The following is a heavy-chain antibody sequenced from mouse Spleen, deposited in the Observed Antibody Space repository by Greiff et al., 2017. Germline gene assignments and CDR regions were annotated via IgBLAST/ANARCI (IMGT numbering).Heavy chain of an antibody. CDR2: IDPETGGT. Sequence: SGAELVRPGASVTLSCKASGYTFTDYEMHWVKQTPVHGLEWIGAIDPETGGTAYNQKFKGKAILTADKSSSTAYMELRSLTSEDSAVYYCTRGDYGTQDYWGQGTTLTVSS. J-gene: IGHJ2*01. D-gene: IGHD1-1*01. V-gene: IGHV1-15*01. CDR3: TRGDYGTQDY. CDR1: GYTFTDYE.